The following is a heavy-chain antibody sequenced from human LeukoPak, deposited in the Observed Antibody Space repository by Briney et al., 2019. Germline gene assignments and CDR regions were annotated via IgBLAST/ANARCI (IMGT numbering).Heavy chain of an antibody. D-gene: IGHD3-16*01. CDR1: GYTFSDHY. CDR3: VRLIEGGSFDH. J-gene: IGHJ4*02. V-gene: IGHV3-72*01. Sequence: GGSLRLSCIGSGYTFSDHYIDWVRQAPGKGLEWIGRSRDKAHSYTTEHAASVKGRFTVSRDESTNSVFLQMNSLKTEDTAIYYCVRLIEGGSFDHWGQGTLVTVSS. CDR2: SRDKAHSYTT.